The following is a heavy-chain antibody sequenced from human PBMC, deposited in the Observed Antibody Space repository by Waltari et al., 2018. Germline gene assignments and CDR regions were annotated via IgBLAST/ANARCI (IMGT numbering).Heavy chain of an antibody. CDR1: GFTFSSYW. V-gene: IGHV3-74*01. CDR3: ARGWLDP. CDR2: IKTDGSST. J-gene: IGHJ5*02. Sequence: EVQLVESGGGLVQPGGSLSLSCAASGFTFSSYWMHWVRQVPGKGLVWASRIKTDGSSTAYADSVKGRFTISRDNAKNTLYLQMSSLRAEDTAVYYCARGWLDPWGQGTLVTVSS.